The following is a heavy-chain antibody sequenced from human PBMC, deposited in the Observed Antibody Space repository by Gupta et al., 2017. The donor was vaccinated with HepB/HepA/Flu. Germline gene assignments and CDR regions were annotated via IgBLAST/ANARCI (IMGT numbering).Heavy chain of an antibody. V-gene: IGHV1-8*01. CDR1: GYTFTSYR. D-gene: IGHD1-7*01. J-gene: IGHJ4*02. CDR2: MDSDTGNT. CDR3: ARNLPKTGTFDY. Sequence: QVQLVQSGAEVKKPGASAKVSCKASGYTFTSYRINWVRQASGQGLEWMGWMDSDTGNTGYAQKFQGRVTLSRSTSISTAYLELTSLTSEDTAVYYCARNLPKTGTFDYWGQGTLVTVSS.